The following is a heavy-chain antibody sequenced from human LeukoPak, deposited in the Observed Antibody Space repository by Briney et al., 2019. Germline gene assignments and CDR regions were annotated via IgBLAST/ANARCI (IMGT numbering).Heavy chain of an antibody. V-gene: IGHV3-23*01. J-gene: IGHJ4*02. CDR1: GFTFSGYA. CDR3: AKVILSSGWYDVY. D-gene: IGHD6-19*01. CDR2: ISGSGGST. Sequence: PGGSLRLSCAASGFTFSGYAMSWVRQAPGKGLEWVSAISGSGGSTYYADSVKGRFTISRDNSKNTLYLQMNSLRAEDTAVYYCAKVILSSGWYDVYWGQGTLVTVSS.